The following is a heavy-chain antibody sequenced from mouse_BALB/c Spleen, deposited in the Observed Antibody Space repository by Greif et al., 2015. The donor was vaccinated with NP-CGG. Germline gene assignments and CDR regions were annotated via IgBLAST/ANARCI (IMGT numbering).Heavy chain of an antibody. CDR2: INSNGGST. CDR1: GFTFSSYG. J-gene: IGHJ2*01. V-gene: IGHV5-6-3*01. D-gene: IGHD1-1*01. Sequence: EVKLVESGGGLVQPGGSLELSCAASGFTFSSYGMSWVRQTPDKRLELVATINSNGGSTYYPDSVKGRFTISRDNAKNTLYLQMSSPKSEDTAMYYCARDQYYGSIYYWGQGTTLTVSS. CDR3: ARDQYYGSIYY.